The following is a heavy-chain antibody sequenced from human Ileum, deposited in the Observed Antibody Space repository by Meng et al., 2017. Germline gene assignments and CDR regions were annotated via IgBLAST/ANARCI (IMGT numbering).Heavy chain of an antibody. D-gene: IGHD1-26*01. Sequence: QLQQWGAGLLRPSETLSRTCGVYGGSFSAYYWTWIRQPPGKGLEWIGEINHSATTYYSPSLMGRVSVSVDTSKNQFSLKLTSVTAADTAVYYCARSERSVYWYFDLWGRGTLVTVSS. CDR3: ARSERSVYWYFDL. CDR1: GGSFSAYY. CDR2: INHSATT. J-gene: IGHJ2*01. V-gene: IGHV4-34*01.